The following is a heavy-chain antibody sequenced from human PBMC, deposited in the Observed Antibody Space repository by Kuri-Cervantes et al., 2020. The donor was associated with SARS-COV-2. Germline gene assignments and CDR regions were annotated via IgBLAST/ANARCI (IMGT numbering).Heavy chain of an antibody. Sequence: GESLKISCAASGFTFDDYGMSWVRQAPGKGLEWVSGINWNGGSTGYADSVKGRFTISRDNAKNSVFLQMNSVRIEDTSLYFCAWGRGWTFDIWGRGTMVTVSS. D-gene: IGHD3-16*01. V-gene: IGHV3-20*04. CDR2: INWNGGST. CDR1: GFTFDDYG. CDR3: AWGRGWTFDI. J-gene: IGHJ3*02.